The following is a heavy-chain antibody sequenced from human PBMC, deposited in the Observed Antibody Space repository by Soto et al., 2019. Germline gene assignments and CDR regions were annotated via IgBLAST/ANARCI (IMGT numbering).Heavy chain of an antibody. Sequence: LRLSCAASGFTFSDYYMSWFRQAPGKGLEWVSYISGSGSTVHDADSVKGRFTISRDNAKNSLYLQMNSLRAEDTALYYCARLGSIAAAGTPDYWGQGTLVTVSS. J-gene: IGHJ4*02. D-gene: IGHD6-13*01. CDR1: GFTFSDYY. V-gene: IGHV3-11*01. CDR2: ISGSGSTV. CDR3: ARLGSIAAAGTPDY.